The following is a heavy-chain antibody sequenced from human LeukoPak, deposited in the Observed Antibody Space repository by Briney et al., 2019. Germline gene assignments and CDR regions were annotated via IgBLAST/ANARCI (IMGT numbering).Heavy chain of an antibody. CDR2: INHSGST. CDR3: ARGLPMIVVRWGAIDY. J-gene: IGHJ4*02. D-gene: IGHD3-22*01. Sequence: SETLSLTCAVYGGSFSGYYWSWIRQPPGKGLEWIGEINHSGSTNYNPSLKSRVTISVDTSKNQFSLKLSSVTAADTAVYYCARGLPMIVVRWGAIDYWGQGTLVTVSS. V-gene: IGHV4-34*01. CDR1: GGSFSGYY.